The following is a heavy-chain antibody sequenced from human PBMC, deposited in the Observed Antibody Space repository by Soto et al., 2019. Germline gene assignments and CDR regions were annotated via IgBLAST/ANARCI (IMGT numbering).Heavy chain of an antibody. CDR1: GFAFSTYG. D-gene: IGHD2-21*01. Sequence: VQLVESGGGVVQPGRSLRLSCAASGFAFSTYGIHWVRQAPGKGLEWVAVIWYDGSNKYYAASVKGRFTISRDNSKNTLYLQMNSLRADDTAVYYCARACGPFDYWGQGTQVTVSS. J-gene: IGHJ4*02. CDR2: IWYDGSNK. CDR3: ARACGPFDY. V-gene: IGHV3-33*01.